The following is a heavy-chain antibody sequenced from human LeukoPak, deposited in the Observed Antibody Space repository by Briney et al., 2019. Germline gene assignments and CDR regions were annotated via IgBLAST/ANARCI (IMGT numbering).Heavy chain of an antibody. J-gene: IGHJ1*01. CDR3: ARRYSSDFKYFQH. CDR2: INPNSGGT. V-gene: IGHV1-2*02. Sequence: ASVKVSCKASGYTFTGYYMQWVRQAPGQGLEWMGWINPNSGGTNYAQKFQGRVTMTRDTSITTAYMELSSLRSDDTAVYYCARRYSSDFKYFQHWGQGTLVTVSS. D-gene: IGHD6-25*01. CDR1: GYTFTGYY.